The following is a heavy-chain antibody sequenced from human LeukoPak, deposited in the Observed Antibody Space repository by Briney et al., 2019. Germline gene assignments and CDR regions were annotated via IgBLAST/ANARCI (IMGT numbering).Heavy chain of an antibody. D-gene: IGHD2-15*01. J-gene: IGHJ4*02. Sequence: ASVKVSCKASGYTFTNYYIHWVRQAPGQGPEWMGITDPIGGSTNYAQKFQGRVTMTRDTSTSTVYMELSSLRSEDTAVYYCARGGNIVVVVAATFDYWGQGTLVTVSS. CDR2: TDPIGGST. V-gene: IGHV1-46*01. CDR1: GYTFTNYY. CDR3: ARGGNIVVVVAATFDY.